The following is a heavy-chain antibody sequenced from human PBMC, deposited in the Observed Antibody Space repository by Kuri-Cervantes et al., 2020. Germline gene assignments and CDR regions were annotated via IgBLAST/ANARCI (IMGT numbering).Heavy chain of an antibody. CDR3: AIIPPRDYYDKINLMDV. CDR1: GFTFSSYA. CDR2: ISGSGGST. V-gene: IGHV3-23*01. Sequence: GESLKISWAASGFTFSSYAMSWVRQAPGKGLEWVSAISGSGGSTYYADSVKGRFTISRDNSKNTLYLQMNSLRAEDKAVYYCAIIPPRDYYDKINLMDVWGQGTTVTVSS. D-gene: IGHD3-22*01. J-gene: IGHJ6*02.